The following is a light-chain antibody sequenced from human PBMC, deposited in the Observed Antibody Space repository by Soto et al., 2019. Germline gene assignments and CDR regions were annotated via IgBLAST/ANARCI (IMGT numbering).Light chain of an antibody. V-gene: IGKV1-5*01. CDR1: QSIRRW. CDR2: DAS. CDR3: QQYNSYSPAT. Sequence: PSILSASVGDRVTIACRASQSIRRWLAWYQQKPGKAPKLLIFDASTLESGVPSRFSGRGSETEFTLTISSLQPDDFATYYCQQYNSYSPATFGQGTKVDIK. J-gene: IGKJ1*01.